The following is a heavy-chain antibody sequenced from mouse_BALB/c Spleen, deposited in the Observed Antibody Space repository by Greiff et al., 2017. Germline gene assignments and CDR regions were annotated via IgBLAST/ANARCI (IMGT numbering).Heavy chain of an antibody. J-gene: IGHJ4*01. V-gene: IGHV5-6*02. D-gene: IGHD2-4*01. CDR2: ISSGGSYT. CDR1: GFTFSSYG. Sequence: DVMLVESGGDLVKPGGSLKLSCAASGFTFSSYGMSWVRQTPDKRLEWVATISSGGSYTYYPDSVKGRFTISRDNAKNTLYLQMSSLKSEDTAMYYCARSPRYDYGGVAMDYWGQGTSVTVSS. CDR3: ARSPRYDYGGVAMDY.